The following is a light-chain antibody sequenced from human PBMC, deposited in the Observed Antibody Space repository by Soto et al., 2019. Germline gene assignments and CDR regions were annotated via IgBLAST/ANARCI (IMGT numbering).Light chain of an antibody. CDR2: DAS. V-gene: IGKV3-11*01. Sequence: EIVLTQSPATLSLSPGEGATLSCRASQSVSSYIAWYQQKPGQAPRVLIYDASNRTAGVPARFSGSGSGTDFTLTISSLEPEDFAVYYCQQRSSWYSFGQGTKVDIK. J-gene: IGKJ2*01. CDR1: QSVSSY. CDR3: QQRSSWYS.